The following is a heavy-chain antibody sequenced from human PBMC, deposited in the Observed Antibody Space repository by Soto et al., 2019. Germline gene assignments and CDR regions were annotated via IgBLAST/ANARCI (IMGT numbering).Heavy chain of an antibody. CDR3: ARGAMAPYYYYGIDV. V-gene: IGHV3-53*01. J-gene: IGHJ6*02. Sequence: GGSLRLSCAASGFTVSSNYMSWVRQAPGKGLEWVSVTYSGGSTYYADSVKGRFTISRDNSKNTLYLQMNSLRAEDTAVYYCARGAMAPYYYYGIDVWGQGTTVTV. CDR2: TYSGGST. D-gene: IGHD5-18*01. CDR1: GFTVSSNY.